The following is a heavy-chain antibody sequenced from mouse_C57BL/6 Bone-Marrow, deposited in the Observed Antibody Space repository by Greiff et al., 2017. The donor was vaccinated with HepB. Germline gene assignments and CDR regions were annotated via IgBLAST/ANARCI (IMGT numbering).Heavy chain of an antibody. V-gene: IGHV1-55*01. CDR1: GYTFTSYW. Sequence: QVQLQQPGAELVKPGASVKMSCKASGYTFTSYWIPWVKQRPGQGLEWIGDIYPGSGSTNYNEKFKSKATLTVDTASSPAYMRLSSLTSEDSAVYYCSSGVLAWFDYWGQGTLVTVSS. CDR2: IYPGSGST. J-gene: IGHJ3*01. D-gene: IGHD2-14*01. CDR3: SSGVLAWFDY.